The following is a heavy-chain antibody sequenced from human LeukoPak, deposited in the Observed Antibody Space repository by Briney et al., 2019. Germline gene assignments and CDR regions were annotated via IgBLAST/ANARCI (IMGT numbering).Heavy chain of an antibody. CDR3: ARGPLDYDILTGYYFDY. D-gene: IGHD3-9*01. CDR1: GGSISSGDYY. Sequence: SQTLSLTCTVSGGSISSGDYYWSWIRQPPGKGLEWIGYIYYSGSTYYNPSLKSRVTISVDTSKNQFSLKLSSVTAADTAVYYCARGPLDYDILTGYYFDYWGQGTLVTVSS. J-gene: IGHJ4*02. V-gene: IGHV4-30-4*01. CDR2: IYYSGST.